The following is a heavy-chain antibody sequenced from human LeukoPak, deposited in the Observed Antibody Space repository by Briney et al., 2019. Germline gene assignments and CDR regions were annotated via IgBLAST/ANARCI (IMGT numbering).Heavy chain of an antibody. J-gene: IGHJ4*02. D-gene: IGHD3-22*01. CDR3: AKGGRDWDYYKFYYFSDN. CDR2: ISQTGRHT. CDR1: GFTFNTYG. Sequence: GGSLRLSCAASGFTFNTYGMTWVRQVSGKGLEWVSTISQTGRHTYYADSVKGRFTISRDNSKNTLYLQMHSLRAEDTAVYYCAKGGRDWDYYKFYYFSDNRGQGTLVTVSS. V-gene: IGHV3-23*01.